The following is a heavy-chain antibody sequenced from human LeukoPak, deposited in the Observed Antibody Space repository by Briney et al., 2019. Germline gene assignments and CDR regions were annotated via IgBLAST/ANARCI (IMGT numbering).Heavy chain of an antibody. D-gene: IGHD2-15*01. V-gene: IGHV4-34*01. CDR1: GGSFSGYY. J-gene: IGHJ4*02. CDR2: INHSGST. Sequence: SETLSLTCAVYGGSFSGYYWSWIRQPPGKGLEWIGEINHSGSTNYNPSLKSRVTISVDTSKNQFSLKLSSVTAADTAVYYCARRVAAIGGLDYWGQGTLVTVSS. CDR3: ARRVAAIGGLDY.